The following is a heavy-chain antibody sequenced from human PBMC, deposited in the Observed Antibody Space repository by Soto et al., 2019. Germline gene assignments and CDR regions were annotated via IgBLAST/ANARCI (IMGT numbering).Heavy chain of an antibody. D-gene: IGHD3-10*01. CDR3: TTDYYGSNDY. V-gene: IGHV3-15*07. Sequence: SVSNAWMNWVRQAPGKGLEWVGRIKSKTDGGTTDYAAPVKGSFTISRDDSKNTLYLQMNSLKTEDTAVYYCTTDYYGSNDYWGQGTLVTVSS. CDR2: IKSKTDGGTT. J-gene: IGHJ4*02. CDR1: SVSNAW.